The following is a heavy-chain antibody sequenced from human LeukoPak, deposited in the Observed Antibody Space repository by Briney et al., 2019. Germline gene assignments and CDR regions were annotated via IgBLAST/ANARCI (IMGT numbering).Heavy chain of an antibody. Sequence: GGSLRLSCSASGFTFSTYAMHWVRQAPGKGLEYVSAISSNGNNTYYADSVKGRFTISRDNAKNSLYLQMNSLRAEDTAVYYCASCLWFGELYRFDPWGQGTLVTVSS. CDR3: ASCLWFGELYRFDP. CDR2: ISSNGNNT. J-gene: IGHJ5*02. D-gene: IGHD3-10*01. CDR1: GFTFSTYA. V-gene: IGHV3-64*04.